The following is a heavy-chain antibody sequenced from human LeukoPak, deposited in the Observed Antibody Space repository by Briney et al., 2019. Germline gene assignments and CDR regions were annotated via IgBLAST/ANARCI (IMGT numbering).Heavy chain of an antibody. CDR2: TRNKPKGYTT. J-gene: IGHJ6*02. V-gene: IGHV3-72*01. D-gene: IGHD5-12*01. CDR1: GFTFSDHY. Sequence: GGSLRLSCAASGFTFSDHYVDWVRQAPGKGLEWVCRTRNKPKGYTTEYAASVRGRFTISRDDSKNSLYLQMSSLKTEDTAVYYCTRGATEATRYYYGLDVWGQGTTVTVSS. CDR3: TRGATEATRYYYGLDV.